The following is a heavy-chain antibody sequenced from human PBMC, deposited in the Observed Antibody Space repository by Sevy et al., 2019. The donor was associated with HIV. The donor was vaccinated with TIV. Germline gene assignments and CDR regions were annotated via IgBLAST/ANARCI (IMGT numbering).Heavy chain of an antibody. CDR1: GGSVSSGSYY. CDR2: IYDSGRT. Sequence: SETLSLTCTVSGGSVSSGSYYWSWIRQPPGKGLEWIGYIYDSGRTNNNPSLKSRVTISVDTSKNQFSLKLSSVTAADTAVYYCARDRAARREYYYYYGMDVWGQGTTVTVSS. D-gene: IGHD6-6*01. V-gene: IGHV4-61*01. CDR3: ARDRAARREYYYYYGMDV. J-gene: IGHJ6*02.